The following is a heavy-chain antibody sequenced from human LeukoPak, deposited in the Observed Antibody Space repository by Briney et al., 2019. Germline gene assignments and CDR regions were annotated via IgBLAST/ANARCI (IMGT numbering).Heavy chain of an antibody. CDR2: INHSGST. J-gene: IGHJ4*02. Sequence: SETLSLTCAVYGGSFSGYYWSWIRQPPGKGLEWIGEINHSGSTNYNPSLKSRVTISVDTSKNQFSLKLSSVTAADTAVYNCARRRQSGWGIDYWGQGTLVTVSS. V-gene: IGHV4-34*01. CDR1: GGSFSGYY. CDR3: ARRRQSGWGIDY. D-gene: IGHD1-26*01.